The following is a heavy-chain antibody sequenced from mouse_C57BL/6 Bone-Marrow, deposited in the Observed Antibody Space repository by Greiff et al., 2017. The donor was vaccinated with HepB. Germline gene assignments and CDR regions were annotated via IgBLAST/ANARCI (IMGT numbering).Heavy chain of an antibody. Sequence: VQLKESGAELVRPGASVKLSCTASGFNIKDDYMHWVKQRPEQGLEWIGWIDPENGDTEYASKFQGKATITADTSSNTAYLQLSSLTSEDTAVYYCTTAGSSYDWYFDVWGTGTTVTVSS. V-gene: IGHV14-4*01. J-gene: IGHJ1*03. CDR2: IDPENGDT. CDR3: TTAGSSYDWYFDV. D-gene: IGHD1-1*01. CDR1: GFNIKDDY.